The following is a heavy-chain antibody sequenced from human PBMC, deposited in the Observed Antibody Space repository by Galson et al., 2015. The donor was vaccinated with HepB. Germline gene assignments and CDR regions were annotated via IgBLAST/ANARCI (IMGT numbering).Heavy chain of an antibody. Sequence: SLRLSCAASGFTFSNAWMNWVRQAPGKGLEWVGRIKSKTDGGTTDYAAPVKGRFTISRDDSKNTLYLQMNSLKTEDTAVYYCTTELGGTIWFGDLGALDAFDIWGQGTMVTVSS. CDR2: IKSKTDGGTT. J-gene: IGHJ3*02. CDR3: TTELGGTIWFGDLGALDAFDI. CDR1: GFTFSNAW. V-gene: IGHV3-15*07. D-gene: IGHD3-10*01.